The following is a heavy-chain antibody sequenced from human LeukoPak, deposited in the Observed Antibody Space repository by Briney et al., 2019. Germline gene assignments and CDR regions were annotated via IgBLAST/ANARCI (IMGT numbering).Heavy chain of an antibody. D-gene: IGHD1-7*01. V-gene: IGHV4-59*08. CDR3: ARLRTGTDERYYYYMDV. Sequence: SETLSLTCTVSGGSISSYYWSWIRQPPGKGLEWIGYIYHSGSSNHNPSLKSRVTISVDTSKKQFSLKLSSVTAADTAVYYCARLRTGTDERYYYYMDVWGKGTTVTVSS. CDR1: GGSISSYY. J-gene: IGHJ6*03. CDR2: IYHSGSS.